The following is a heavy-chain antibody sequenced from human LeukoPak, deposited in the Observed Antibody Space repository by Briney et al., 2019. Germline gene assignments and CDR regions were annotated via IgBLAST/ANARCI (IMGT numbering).Heavy chain of an antibody. CDR1: GFTFSSFA. CDR2: IGGSGTST. J-gene: IGHJ6*02. V-gene: IGHV3-23*01. Sequence: RAGGSLRLSCAASGFTFSSFAMGWVRQAPGKGLEWVSAIGGSGTSTYYADSVKGRFTISRDNSKNTLYLQMNSLRAEDTAVYYCARDGIVVVPAAMPGHYYYYGMDVWGQGTTVTVSS. CDR3: ARDGIVVVPAAMPGHYYYYGMDV. D-gene: IGHD2-2*01.